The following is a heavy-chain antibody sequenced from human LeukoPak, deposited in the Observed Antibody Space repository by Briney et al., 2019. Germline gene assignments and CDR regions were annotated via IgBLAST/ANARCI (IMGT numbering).Heavy chain of an antibody. D-gene: IGHD3-10*01. CDR3: TTGGLWYSGRVF. V-gene: IGHV3-15*01. Sequence: NPGGSLRLSCAASGFTFSNAWMSWVRQAPGKRLEWVGRIKTKTDGGTTAFAAPVKGRFTMSRDDSKNTLYLQMNSLKTEDTAMYYCTTGGLWYSGRVFWGQGTLVTVS. J-gene: IGHJ4*02. CDR1: GFTFSNAW. CDR2: IKTKTDGGTT.